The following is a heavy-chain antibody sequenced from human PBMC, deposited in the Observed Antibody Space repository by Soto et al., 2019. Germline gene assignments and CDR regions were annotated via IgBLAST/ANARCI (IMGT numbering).Heavy chain of an antibody. CDR3: AKGGASGMVRGVKFDY. Sequence: QVQLVESGGGVVQPGRSLRLSCAASGFTFSSYGMHWVRQAPGKGLEWVAVISYDGSKKYYADSVKGRFTISRDNSKNTLYLQMNSRRAEDTAVYYCAKGGASGMVRGVKFDYWGQGTLVTVSS. V-gene: IGHV3-30*18. CDR1: GFTFSSYG. J-gene: IGHJ4*02. D-gene: IGHD3-10*01. CDR2: ISYDGSKK.